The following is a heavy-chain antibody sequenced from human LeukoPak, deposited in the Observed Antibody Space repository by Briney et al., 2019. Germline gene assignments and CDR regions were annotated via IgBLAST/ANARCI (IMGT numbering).Heavy chain of an antibody. V-gene: IGHV1-2*02. CDR1: GYTFTGYY. CDR2: INPSTGGT. J-gene: IGHJ4*02. CDR3: ARDLNYYFDS. Sequence: GASVKVSCKASGYTFTGYYMHWVRQAPGQGLEWMGWINPSTGGTNYAQKFQGRVTMTRDTTINTSYMELSRLRSDDTAIYYCARDLNYYFDSWGQGTLVTVSS.